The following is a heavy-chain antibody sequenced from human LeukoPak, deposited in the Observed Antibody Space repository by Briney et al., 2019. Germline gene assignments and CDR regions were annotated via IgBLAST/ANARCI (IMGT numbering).Heavy chain of an antibody. CDR2: IYTSGST. CDR3: ASSYYYDSSGYLGAFDI. V-gene: IGHV4-4*07. J-gene: IGHJ3*02. D-gene: IGHD3-22*01. CDR1: GGSISSYY. Sequence: PSETLSLTCTVSGGSISSYYWSWIRQPAGKGLEWIGRIYTSGSTNYNPSLKSRVTMSVDTSKNQFSLKLSSVTAADTAVYCCASSYYYDSSGYLGAFDIWGQGTMVTVSS.